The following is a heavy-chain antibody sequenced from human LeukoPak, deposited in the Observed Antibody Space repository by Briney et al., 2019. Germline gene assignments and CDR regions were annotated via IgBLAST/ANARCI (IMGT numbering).Heavy chain of an antibody. D-gene: IGHD4-17*01. J-gene: IGHJ4*02. Sequence: PGGSLRLSCAASGFTFSSYAMSGVRQAPGKGLEWVSAISGSGGSTYYADSVKGRFTISRDNSKNTLYLQMNSLRAEDTAVYYCAEESYGDYEVFRDYWGQGTLVTVSS. CDR3: AEESYGDYEVFRDY. CDR1: GFTFSSYA. CDR2: ISGSGGST. V-gene: IGHV3-23*01.